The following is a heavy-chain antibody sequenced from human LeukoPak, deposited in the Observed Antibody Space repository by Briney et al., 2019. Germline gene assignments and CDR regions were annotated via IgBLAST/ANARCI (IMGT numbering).Heavy chain of an antibody. Sequence: GGSLRLSCAASGFTFSDYYMSWIRQAPGKGLEWVSYISSSSSYTNYADSVKGRFTISRNNSKNSLYLQMNSLRAEDTAVYYCASPAAGSNFDCWGQGTLVTVSS. CDR2: ISSSSSYT. V-gene: IGHV3-11*03. D-gene: IGHD6-13*01. J-gene: IGHJ4*02. CDR3: ASPAAGSNFDC. CDR1: GFTFSDYY.